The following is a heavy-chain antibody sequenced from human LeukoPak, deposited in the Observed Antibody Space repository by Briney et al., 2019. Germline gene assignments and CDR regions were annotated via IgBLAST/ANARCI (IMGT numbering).Heavy chain of an antibody. D-gene: IGHD6-19*01. Sequence: GGSLRLSCAASGFTFSSYSMNWVRQAPGKGLEWVSSISSSSSYIYYADSVKGRFTISRDNAKNSLYLQMNSLRAEDMALYYCAKVAVAGQRYFDLWGRGTLVTVSS. V-gene: IGHV3-21*04. CDR1: GFTFSSYS. CDR2: ISSSSSYI. CDR3: AKVAVAGQRYFDL. J-gene: IGHJ2*01.